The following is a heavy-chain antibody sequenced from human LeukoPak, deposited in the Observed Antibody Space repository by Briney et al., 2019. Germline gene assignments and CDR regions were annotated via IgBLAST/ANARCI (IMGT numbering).Heavy chain of an antibody. J-gene: IGHJ5*02. CDR1: GGSFSGYY. CDR2: INHSGST. CDR3: ARRRYFDWLSGSGWFDP. V-gene: IGHV4-34*01. D-gene: IGHD3-9*01. Sequence: SETLSLTCAVYGGSFSGYYWSWIRQPSGKGLEWIGEINHSGSTNYNPSLKSRVTISVDTSKNQFSLKLSSVTAADTAVYYCARRRYFDWLSGSGWFDPWGQGTLVTVSS.